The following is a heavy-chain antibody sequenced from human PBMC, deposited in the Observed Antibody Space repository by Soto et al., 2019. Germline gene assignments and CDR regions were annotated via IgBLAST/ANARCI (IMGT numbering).Heavy chain of an antibody. D-gene: IGHD2-15*01. V-gene: IGHV3-48*02. CDR1: GFTFSSYS. CDR2: ISSSSSTI. Sequence: PGGSLRLSCAASGFTFSSYSMNWVRQAPGKGLEWASYISSSSSTIYYADSVKGRFTISRDNAKNSLYLQMNSLRDEDTAVYYCARGLVVVVAARVGDVWGQGTTVTVSS. CDR3: ARGLVVVVAARVGDV. J-gene: IGHJ6*02.